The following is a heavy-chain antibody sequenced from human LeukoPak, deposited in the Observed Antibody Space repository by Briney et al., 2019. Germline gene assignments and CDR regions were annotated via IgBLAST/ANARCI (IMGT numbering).Heavy chain of an antibody. Sequence: PGGSLRLSCAASGFTFSSYSVIWARQAPGKGLEWVSYVSSSGTTTYYADSVKGRFTIFRDNGKNLVSLQMNSLRDEDTAVYYCARADRDGNKRFLDWGQGTLVTVSS. V-gene: IGHV3-48*02. CDR2: VSSSGTTT. J-gene: IGHJ4*02. CDR1: GFTFSSYS. CDR3: ARADRDGNKRFLD. D-gene: IGHD5-24*01.